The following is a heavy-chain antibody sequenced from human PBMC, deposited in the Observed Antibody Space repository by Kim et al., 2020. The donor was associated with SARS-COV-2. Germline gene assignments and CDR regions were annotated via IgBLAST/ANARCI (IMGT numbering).Heavy chain of an antibody. V-gene: IGHV3-64*01. CDR3: ARNAKWELLFYYGMDV. Sequence: GGSLRLSCAASDFTFSDSAMHWVRQAPGKGLEYVSAISSNGGSTYYANSVKGRFTISRDNSKNTLYLQMGSLRAEDMAVYYCARNAKWELLFYYGMDVWGQGTTVTVSS. J-gene: IGHJ6*02. D-gene: IGHD1-26*01. CDR1: DFTFSDSA. CDR2: ISSNGGST.